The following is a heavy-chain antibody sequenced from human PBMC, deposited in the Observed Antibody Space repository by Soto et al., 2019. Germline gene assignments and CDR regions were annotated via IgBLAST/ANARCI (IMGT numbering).Heavy chain of an antibody. V-gene: IGHV4-39*01. J-gene: IGHJ4*02. Sequence: QLQVQESGPGLVKPSETLSLTCSVSTGSIGSSPYYWGWVRQPPGKGLEWIGSIDYSGTTYNNPSLKSRVTISVDTSKSQFSLSLSSVTAADTAVYYCAISLESTVIHYFDYWGQGTLVTVSS. CDR3: AISLESTVIHYFDY. CDR1: TGSIGSSPYY. D-gene: IGHD4-17*01. CDR2: IDYSGTT.